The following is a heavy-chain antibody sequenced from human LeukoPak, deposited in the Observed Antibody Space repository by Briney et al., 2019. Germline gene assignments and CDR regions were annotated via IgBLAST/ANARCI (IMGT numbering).Heavy chain of an antibody. D-gene: IGHD6-13*01. CDR2: IYYSGST. Sequence: SETLFLTCTASGGSISSYYWSWVRQPPGKGLEWIGCIYYSGSTNYNPSLKSRVTISVDTSKNQFSLKLSSVTAADTAVYYCARHVVAAAGTYYYYYYGMDVWGQGTTVTVSS. V-gene: IGHV4-59*08. CDR1: GGSISSYY. J-gene: IGHJ6*02. CDR3: ARHVVAAAGTYYYYYYGMDV.